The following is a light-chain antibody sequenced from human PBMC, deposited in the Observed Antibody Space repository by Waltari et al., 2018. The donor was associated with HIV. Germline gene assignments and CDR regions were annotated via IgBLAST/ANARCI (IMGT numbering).Light chain of an antibody. J-gene: IGKJ4*01. CDR2: ASS. CDR3: QQYGTSPLT. Sequence: EIVLTQSPDTLSLSPGEGATLSCRASQNINNNYLAWYQQQPGQAPRLLIYASSLRATAIPDRFSGSGSGTDFTLTITRLDPEDFAVYYCQQYGTSPLTFGGGARVEIK. V-gene: IGKV3-20*01. CDR1: QNINNNY.